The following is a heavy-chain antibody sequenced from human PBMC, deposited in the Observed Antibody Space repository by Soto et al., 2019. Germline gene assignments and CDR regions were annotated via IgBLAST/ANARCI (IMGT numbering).Heavy chain of an antibody. CDR1: GFTFSSYS. Sequence: GGSLRLSCAASGFTFSSYSMNWVRQAPGKGLEWVSYISSSSSTIYYADSVKGRFTISRDNAKNSLYLQMNSLRDEDTAVYYCARVDSSGYYLVDYYYYGMDVWGQGTTVTVSS. V-gene: IGHV3-48*02. J-gene: IGHJ6*02. CDR2: ISSSSSTI. CDR3: ARVDSSGYYLVDYYYYGMDV. D-gene: IGHD3-22*01.